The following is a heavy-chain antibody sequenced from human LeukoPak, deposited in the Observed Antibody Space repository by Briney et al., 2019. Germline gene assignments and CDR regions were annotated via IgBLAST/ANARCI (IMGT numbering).Heavy chain of an antibody. CDR2: IYHSGST. Sequence: PSETLSLTCAVSGYSISSGYYWGWIRQPPGKGLEWIGSIYHSGSTYYNPSLKSRVTISVDTSKNQFSLKVSSVTAADTAVYYCARLISGDYYFDYWGQGTLVTVSS. D-gene: IGHD4-17*01. CDR3: ARLISGDYYFDY. V-gene: IGHV4-38-2*01. J-gene: IGHJ4*02. CDR1: GYSISSGYY.